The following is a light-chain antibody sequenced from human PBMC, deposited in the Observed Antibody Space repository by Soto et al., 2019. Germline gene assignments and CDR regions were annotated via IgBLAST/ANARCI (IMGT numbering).Light chain of an antibody. Sequence: DIQMTQSPSSLSASVGDRVTITCRARQSISSYLNWYQQKPGKAPKLLIYAASSLQSGVPSRFSGSASGTDFTLTISSLQPEEFANYSGHQSYSTLSTFGEWTKLESK. CDR2: AAS. V-gene: IGKV1-39*01. CDR1: QSISSY. J-gene: IGKJ2*02. CDR3: HQSYSTLST.